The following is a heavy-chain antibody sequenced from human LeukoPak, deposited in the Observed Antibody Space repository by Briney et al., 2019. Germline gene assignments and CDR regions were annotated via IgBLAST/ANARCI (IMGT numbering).Heavy chain of an antibody. D-gene: IGHD6-13*01. CDR3: AREPIAAAGSNKSIDY. Sequence: SETLSLTCTFSGGSISSYYWSWIRQPAGKGLEWIGRIYTSGSTNYIPSLKSRVTMSVDTSKNQFSLKLSSVTAADTAVYYCAREPIAAAGSNKSIDYWGQGTLVTVSS. V-gene: IGHV4-4*07. J-gene: IGHJ4*02. CDR1: GGSISSYY. CDR2: IYTSGST.